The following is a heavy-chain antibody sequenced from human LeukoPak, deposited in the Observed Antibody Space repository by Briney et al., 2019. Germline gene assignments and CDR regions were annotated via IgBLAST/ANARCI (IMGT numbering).Heavy chain of an antibody. Sequence: GGSLRLSCAASGFTFDDYGMSWVRQAPGKGLEWVSGINWNGGSTGYADSVKGRFNISRDNAKNSLYLQMNSLRAEDTALYHCARSRKKTSPWDAFDIWGQGAMVTVSS. D-gene: IGHD2-2*01. V-gene: IGHV3-20*01. J-gene: IGHJ3*02. CDR2: INWNGGST. CDR1: GFTFDDYG. CDR3: ARSRKKTSPWDAFDI.